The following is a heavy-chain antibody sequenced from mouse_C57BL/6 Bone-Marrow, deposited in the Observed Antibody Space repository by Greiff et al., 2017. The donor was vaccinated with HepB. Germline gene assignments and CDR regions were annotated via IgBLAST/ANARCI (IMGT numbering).Heavy chain of an antibody. CDR2: ISSGGSYT. CDR1: GFTFSSYG. V-gene: IGHV5-6*01. CDR3: ARRDYYGSSYWYFDV. J-gene: IGHJ1*03. Sequence: EVQLQESGGDLVKPGGSLKLSCAASGFTFSSYGMSWVRQTPDKRLEWVATISSGGSYTYYPDSVKGRFTISRDNAKNTLYLQMSSLKSEDTAMYSCARRDYYGSSYWYFDVWGTGTTVTVSS. D-gene: IGHD1-1*01.